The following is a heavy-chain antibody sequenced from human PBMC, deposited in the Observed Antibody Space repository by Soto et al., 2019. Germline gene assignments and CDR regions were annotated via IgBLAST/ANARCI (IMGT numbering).Heavy chain of an antibody. Sequence: PGGSLVLSCAASGFTFSSYSMNWVRQAPGKGLEWVSSISSSSSYIYYADSVKGRFTISRDNAKNSLYLQMNSLRAEDTAVYYCARDPPGDAFDIWGQGTMVTVSS. CDR1: GFTFSSYS. J-gene: IGHJ3*02. V-gene: IGHV3-21*01. CDR2: ISSSSSYI. CDR3: ARDPPGDAFDI.